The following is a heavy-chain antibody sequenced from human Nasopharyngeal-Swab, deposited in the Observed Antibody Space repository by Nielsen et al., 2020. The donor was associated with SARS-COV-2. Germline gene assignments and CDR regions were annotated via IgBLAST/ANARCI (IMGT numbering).Heavy chain of an antibody. CDR1: GLTFSSYS. J-gene: IGHJ4*02. D-gene: IGHD6-13*01. CDR3: ARATGYSSSQGDY. V-gene: IGHV3-21*01. CDR2: IRSSSSYI. Sequence: GESLKISCAASGLTFSSYSMNWVRQAPGKGLQWVSSIRSSSSYIYYADSVKVRFTISSDNAKNSLYLQMNSLRAEDTAVYYCARATGYSSSQGDYWCQGTLVTVSS.